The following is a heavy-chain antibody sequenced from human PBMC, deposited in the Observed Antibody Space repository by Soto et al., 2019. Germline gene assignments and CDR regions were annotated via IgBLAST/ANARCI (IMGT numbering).Heavy chain of an antibody. J-gene: IGHJ4*02. CDR3: ARVKENCRTTSCYKFFDF. V-gene: IGHV1-69*01. D-gene: IGHD2-2*02. Sequence: QVQLVQSGAEVKKPGSSVKVSCKAAGGTFSSYAVSWVRQAPGQGLEWVGEIIPMYGMPNLAHRFQGRVTVTADESTSTVYMEVSSLRSEDTAIYYCARVKENCRTTSCYKFFDFWGQGTLVTVSS. CDR2: IIPMYGMP. CDR1: GGTFSSYA.